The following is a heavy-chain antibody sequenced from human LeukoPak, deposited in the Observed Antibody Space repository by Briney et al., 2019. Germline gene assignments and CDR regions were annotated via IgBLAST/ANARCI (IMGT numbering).Heavy chain of an antibody. J-gene: IGHJ4*02. CDR3: VKEDGVAAAGYFDY. CDR1: GFTFNSYV. V-gene: IGHV3-23*01. CDR2: INGNADST. Sequence: GGSLRLSCAASGFTFNSYVMSCVRQAPGKGLDWVSSINGNADSTYYADSVQSRFTISRDNSKTTLYLQMNSLRAEDTAVYYCVKEDGVAAAGYFDYWGQGTLVTVSS. D-gene: IGHD6-13*01.